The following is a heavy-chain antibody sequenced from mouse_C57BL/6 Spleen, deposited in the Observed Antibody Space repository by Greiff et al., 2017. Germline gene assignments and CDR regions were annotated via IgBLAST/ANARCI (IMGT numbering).Heavy chain of an antibody. V-gene: IGHV1-64*01. CDR1: GYTFTSYW. Sequence: QVQLQQPGAELVKPGASVKLSCKASGYTFTSYWMHWVKLRPGQGLEWIGMIHPNSGSTNYNEKFKSKATLTVDKSSSTAYMQLSSLTSEDSAVYYCARWGYDSYARDYWGKGTSVTVSS. J-gene: IGHJ4*01. D-gene: IGHD2-10*02. CDR2: IHPNSGST. CDR3: ARWGYDSYARDY.